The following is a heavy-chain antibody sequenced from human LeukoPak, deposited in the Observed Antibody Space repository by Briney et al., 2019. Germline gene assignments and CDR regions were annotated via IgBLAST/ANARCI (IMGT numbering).Heavy chain of an antibody. CDR1: GGSISSYY. Sequence: PSETLSLTCTVSGGSISSYYWSWIRQPAGKGLEWIGRIYSSGNTNYNPSLKSRVTMSVDTSKNQFSLKLSSVTAADTAVYYCARGRISAAGGGFDPWGQETLVTVSS. V-gene: IGHV4-4*07. J-gene: IGHJ5*02. D-gene: IGHD6-13*01. CDR2: IYSSGNT. CDR3: ARGRISAAGGGFDP.